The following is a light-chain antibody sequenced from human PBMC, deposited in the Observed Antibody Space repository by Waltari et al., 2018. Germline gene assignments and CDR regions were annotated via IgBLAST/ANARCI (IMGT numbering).Light chain of an antibody. Sequence: EIVMTQTPATLSVSPGERATLFCRASQSVTTNLAWYVQKPGQAPRLLIYGASARATGGPARFTGGGYGTEFTLTISSLQSEDFAVYYCQQYEKWPRTFGQGTKVEIK. CDR3: QQYEKWPRT. J-gene: IGKJ1*01. CDR2: GAS. V-gene: IGKV3-15*01. CDR1: QSVTTN.